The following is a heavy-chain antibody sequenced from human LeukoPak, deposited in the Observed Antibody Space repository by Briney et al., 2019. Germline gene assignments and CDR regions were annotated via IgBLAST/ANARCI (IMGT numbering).Heavy chain of an antibody. CDR1: GFTFDDYA. V-gene: IGHV3-9*01. J-gene: IGHJ4*02. CDR3: AKGIILTGDAFDY. CDR2: ISWNSGSI. D-gene: IGHD3-9*01. Sequence: GGSLRLSCAASGFTFDDYAMHWVRQAPGKGLEWVSGISWNSGSIVHADSVKGRFTISRDNAKNSLYLQMNSLRAEDTALYYCAKGIILTGDAFDYWGQGTLVTVSS.